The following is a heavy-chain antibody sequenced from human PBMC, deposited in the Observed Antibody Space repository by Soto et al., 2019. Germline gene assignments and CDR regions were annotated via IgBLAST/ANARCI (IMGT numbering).Heavy chain of an antibody. D-gene: IGHD1-1*01. Sequence: QVQLQESGPGLVKPSETLSLTCTVSGDSVSSGSYYWTWIRQPPGKGLEWIGYVSYSGNTNYNPTLKSRVIMSVDTSENQFSLKLSAVTAADTAVYHCARAVCTTRNGMDVWGQGTTVTVSS. V-gene: IGHV4-61*01. J-gene: IGHJ6*02. CDR2: VSYSGNT. CDR1: GDSVSSGSYY. CDR3: ARAVCTTRNGMDV.